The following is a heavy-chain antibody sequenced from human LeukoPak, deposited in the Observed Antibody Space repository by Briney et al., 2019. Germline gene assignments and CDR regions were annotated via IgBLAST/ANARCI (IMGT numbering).Heavy chain of an antibody. CDR1: GYSISSGYY. J-gene: IGHJ4*02. CDR3: TRPYYYDSSGSPDY. Sequence: PSETLSLTCTVSGYSISSGYYWGWIRQPPGKGLEWIGNINHSGSTYYNPSLKSRVTISVDTSKNQFSLKLSSVTAADTAVYYCTRPYYYDSSGSPDYWGQGTLVTVSS. V-gene: IGHV4-38-2*02. D-gene: IGHD3-22*01. CDR2: INHSGST.